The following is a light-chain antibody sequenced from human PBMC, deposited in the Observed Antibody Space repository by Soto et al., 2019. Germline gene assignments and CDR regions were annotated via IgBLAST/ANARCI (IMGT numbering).Light chain of an antibody. J-gene: IGKJ1*01. CDR3: HKYGRSPRT. V-gene: IGKV3-20*01. Sequence: EIVLTQSPATLSLSPGERATLSCRASQSVSSWYLAWFQHKPGQAPRLLIYGASSRATGIPDRFSGSGSGTDFPLTISTLEPEHFSVYYCHKYGRSPRTFGQGTKVEIK. CDR2: GAS. CDR1: QSVSSWY.